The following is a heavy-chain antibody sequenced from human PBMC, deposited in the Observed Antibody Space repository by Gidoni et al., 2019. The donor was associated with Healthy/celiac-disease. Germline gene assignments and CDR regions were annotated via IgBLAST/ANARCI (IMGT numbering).Heavy chain of an antibody. Sequence: EVQLVESGGGLIQPGGSLRLSCAASGFTVSTHYMSWVRQAPGKGLEWVSVIYSGGSTYYADSVKGRFTISRDNSKNTLYLQMNSLRAEDTAVYYCARVGGGEYYYYYYGMDVWGQGTTVTVSS. D-gene: IGHD2-15*01. CDR2: IYSGGST. V-gene: IGHV3-53*01. CDR3: ARVGGGEYYYYYYGMDV. CDR1: GFTVSTHY. J-gene: IGHJ6*02.